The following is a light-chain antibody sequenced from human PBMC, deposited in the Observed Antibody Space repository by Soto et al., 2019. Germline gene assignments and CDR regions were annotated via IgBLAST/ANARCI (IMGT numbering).Light chain of an antibody. CDR3: QQANSFPIT. CDR1: QSISSN. V-gene: IGKV3-15*01. J-gene: IGKJ5*01. CDR2: GAS. Sequence: EIVMTHSPGTLCVSGAERATLSCRASQSISSNLAWYQQKPGQAPRLLIYGASTRATGIPARFSGSGSGTEFTLTISSLQPEDFATYYCQQANSFPITFGQGTRLEIK.